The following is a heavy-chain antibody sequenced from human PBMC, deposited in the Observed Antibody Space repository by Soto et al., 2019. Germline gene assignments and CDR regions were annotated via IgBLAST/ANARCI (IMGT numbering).Heavy chain of an antibody. CDR2: IYYSGST. CDR1: GGSISSGGYY. V-gene: IGHV4-31*03. Sequence: PSETLSLTCTVSGGSISSGGYYWSWIRQHPGKGLEWIGYIYYSGSTYYNPSLKSRVTISVDTSKNQFSLKLSSVTAADTAVYYCARGERERQLVRYYYYGMDVWGQGTTVTVSS. CDR3: ARGERERQLVRYYYYGMDV. D-gene: IGHD6-13*01. J-gene: IGHJ6*02.